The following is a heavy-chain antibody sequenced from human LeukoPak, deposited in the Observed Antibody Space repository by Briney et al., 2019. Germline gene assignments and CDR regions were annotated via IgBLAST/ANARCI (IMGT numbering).Heavy chain of an antibody. J-gene: IGHJ4*02. D-gene: IGHD3-10*01. CDR2: IYTSGST. V-gene: IGHV4-61*02. Sequence: SETLSLTCTVSGGSISSGSYYWSWIRQPAGKGLEWIGRIYTSGSTNYNPSLKSRVTMSVDTSKNQFSLKLSSVTAADTAVYYCARDKAGYGSGSYYFDYWGQGTLVTVSS. CDR1: GGSISSGSYY. CDR3: ARDKAGYGSGSYYFDY.